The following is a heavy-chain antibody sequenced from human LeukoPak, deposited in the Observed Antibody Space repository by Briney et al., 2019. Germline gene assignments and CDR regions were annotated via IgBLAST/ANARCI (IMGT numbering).Heavy chain of an antibody. CDR2: ISAYNGNT. J-gene: IGHJ5*02. Sequence: GASVKVSCKASGYTFTSYGISWVRQAPGQGLEWMGWISAYNGNTNYAQKLQGRVAMTTDTSTSTAYMELRSLRSDDTAVYYCARDFGDSSSWYRSNWFDPWGQGTLVTVSS. V-gene: IGHV1-18*01. CDR3: ARDFGDSSSWYRSNWFDP. CDR1: GYTFTSYG. D-gene: IGHD6-13*01.